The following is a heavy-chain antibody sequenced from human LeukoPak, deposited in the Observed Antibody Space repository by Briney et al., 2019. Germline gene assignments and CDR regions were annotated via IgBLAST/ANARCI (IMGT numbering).Heavy chain of an antibody. CDR1: GFTFSSYS. D-gene: IGHD1-26*01. V-gene: IGHV3-48*04. Sequence: PGGSLRLSCAASGFTFSSYSMNWVRQAPGKGLEWVSYISSSGSTLYYADSVKGRFTISRDNAKNSLYLQMNTLRAEDTAVYYCARAGVGATMFYWGQGTLVTVSS. CDR3: ARAGVGATMFY. J-gene: IGHJ4*02. CDR2: ISSSGSTL.